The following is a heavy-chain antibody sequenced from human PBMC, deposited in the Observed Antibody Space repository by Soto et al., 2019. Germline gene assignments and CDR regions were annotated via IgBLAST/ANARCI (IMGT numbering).Heavy chain of an antibody. CDR2: INPNSGGT. V-gene: IGHV1-2*04. J-gene: IGHJ4*02. D-gene: IGHD3-10*01. CDR3: ARGDRVRGAQPKQIGY. CDR1: GYTFTGYY. Sequence: QVQLVQSGAEVKKPGASVKVSCKASGYTFTGYYMHWVRQAPGQGLEWMGWINPNSGGTNYAQKFQGWVTMTRDTSISTAYMELSRRRSDDTAVYYCARGDRVRGAQPKQIGYWGQGTLVTVSS.